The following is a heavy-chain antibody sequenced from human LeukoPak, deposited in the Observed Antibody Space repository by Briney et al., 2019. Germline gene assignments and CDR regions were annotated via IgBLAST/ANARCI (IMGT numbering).Heavy chain of an antibody. CDR1: GFTFSSYW. D-gene: IGHD5-24*01. V-gene: IGHV3-74*01. J-gene: IGHJ3*02. CDR2: INSDGSST. Sequence: GGSLRLSCAASGFTFSSYWMHWVRQAPGKGLVWVSRINSDGSSTSYADSVKGRFTISRDNAKKSLDLQMNSLRAEDTAVYYCARGGFNYGAFDIWGQGTMVTVSS. CDR3: ARGGFNYGAFDI.